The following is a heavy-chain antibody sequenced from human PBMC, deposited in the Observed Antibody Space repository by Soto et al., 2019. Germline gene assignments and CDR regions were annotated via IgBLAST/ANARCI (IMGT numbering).Heavy chain of an antibody. D-gene: IGHD6-6*01. CDR3: ARAYSSSSKVMDV. J-gene: IGHJ6*02. CDR2: INHSGST. V-gene: IGHV4-34*01. CDR1: GGSFSGYY. Sequence: SETLSLTCAVYGGSFSGYYWSWIRQPPGKGLEWIGEINHSGSTNYNPSLKSRVTISVDTSKNQFSLKLSSVTAADTAVYYCARAYSSSSKVMDVWGQGTTVTVSS.